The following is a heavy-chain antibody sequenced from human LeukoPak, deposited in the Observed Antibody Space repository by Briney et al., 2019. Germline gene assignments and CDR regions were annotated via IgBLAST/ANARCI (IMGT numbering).Heavy chain of an antibody. CDR2: INWNGGST. D-gene: IGHD4-17*01. J-gene: IGHJ4*02. CDR1: GFTFDDYG. Sequence: GGSLRLSCAASGFTFDDYGMSWVRQAPGKGLEWVSGINWNGGSTGYADSVKGRFTISRDNAKNSLYLQMNSLRAEDTAVYYCAREDYGDYYPGYFDYWGQGTLVTVSS. CDR3: AREDYGDYYPGYFDY. V-gene: IGHV3-20*04.